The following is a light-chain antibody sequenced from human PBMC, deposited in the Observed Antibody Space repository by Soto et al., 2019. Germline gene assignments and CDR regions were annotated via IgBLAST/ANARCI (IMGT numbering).Light chain of an antibody. Sequence: DIRMTQSPSSLSASLGDRVTITCQASQDISNYLNWYQQKPGKAPKLLIYDASNLETGVPSRFSGSGSGTDFTFTISSLQPEDIATYYCQQYDNLPITFGQGTRLEIK. CDR2: DAS. CDR3: QQYDNLPIT. CDR1: QDISNY. V-gene: IGKV1-33*01. J-gene: IGKJ5*01.